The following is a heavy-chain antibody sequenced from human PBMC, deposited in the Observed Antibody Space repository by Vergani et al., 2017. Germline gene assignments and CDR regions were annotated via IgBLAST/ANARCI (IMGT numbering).Heavy chain of an antibody. CDR2: IIPIFGTA. Sequence: QVQLVQSGAEVKKPGSSVKVSCKASGGTFSSYAISWVRQAPGQGLEWMGRIIPIFGTANYAQKFQGRVTITADESTSTAYMELSSLRSEDTAVYYCAISRGRDILTGYYSRYYYGMDVWGQGTTVTVSS. V-gene: IGHV1-69*13. CDR3: AISRGRDILTGYYSRYYYGMDV. J-gene: IGHJ6*02. D-gene: IGHD3-9*01. CDR1: GGTFSSYA.